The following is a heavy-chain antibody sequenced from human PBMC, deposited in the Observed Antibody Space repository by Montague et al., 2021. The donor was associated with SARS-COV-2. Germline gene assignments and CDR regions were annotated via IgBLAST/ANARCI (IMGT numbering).Heavy chain of an antibody. D-gene: IGHD6-19*01. J-gene: IGHJ6*02. CDR1: GGSISSGDYY. V-gene: IGHV4-31*03. CDR3: ARGGSNSSGWYGVDYYYDMDD. Sequence: TLSLTCTVSGGSISSGDYYWSWIRQHPGKGLEWIGYIYYSGSTYYNPSLKSRVTISVDTSKNQFSLKLSSVTAADTAVYYCARGGSNSSGWYGVDYYYDMDDWGQGTTVTVSS. CDR2: IYYSGST.